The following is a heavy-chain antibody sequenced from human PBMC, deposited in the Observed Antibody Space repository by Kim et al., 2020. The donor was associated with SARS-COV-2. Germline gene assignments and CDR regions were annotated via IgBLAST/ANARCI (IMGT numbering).Heavy chain of an antibody. CDR1: GYTFTDYG. CDR2: SSIYNGKT. Sequence: ASVKVSCKASGYTFTDYGISWLRQAPGQGLEWMGWSSIYNGKTTYAQKFQVRVTMTTDTSTNTAYMELRSLRSDDTAIYYCARDIEYSYGHDSWGQGTLVTVSS. V-gene: IGHV1-18*04. D-gene: IGHD3-16*01. CDR3: ARDIEYSYGHDS. J-gene: IGHJ4*02.